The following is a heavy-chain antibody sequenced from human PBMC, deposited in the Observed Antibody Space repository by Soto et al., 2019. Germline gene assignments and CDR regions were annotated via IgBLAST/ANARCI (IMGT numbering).Heavy chain of an antibody. CDR2: IYYSGST. J-gene: IGHJ4*02. CDR1: GGSVSSGSYY. Sequence: QVQLQESGPGLVKPSETLSLTCTVSGGSVSSGSYYWSWIRQPPGKGLEWIGYIYYSGSTNYNPSLKSRVTISVDTSKNQFSLKLSSVTAADTAVYYCARLDYGGNPTYYFDYWGQGTLVTVSS. CDR3: ARLDYGGNPTYYFDY. D-gene: IGHD4-17*01. V-gene: IGHV4-61*01.